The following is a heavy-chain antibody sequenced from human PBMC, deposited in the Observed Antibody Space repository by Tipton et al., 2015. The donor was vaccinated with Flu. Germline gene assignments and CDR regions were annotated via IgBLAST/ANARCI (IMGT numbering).Heavy chain of an antibody. J-gene: IGHJ3*02. CDR1: GGSISSYF. D-gene: IGHD3-16*01. CDR3: VRDGGELLRYAIDN. V-gene: IGHV4-4*07. CDR2: MYISGST. Sequence: TLSLTCTVSGGSISSYFWSWIRQPAGKGLEWIGRMYISGSTNYNPSLESRATISIDKSKKQFSLKLRSVTAADTAVYYCVRDGGELLRYAIDNWGQGTTVTVSS.